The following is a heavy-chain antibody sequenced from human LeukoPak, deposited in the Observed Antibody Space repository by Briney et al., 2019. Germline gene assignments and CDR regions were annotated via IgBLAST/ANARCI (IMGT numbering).Heavy chain of an antibody. CDR3: ARAAGEEGPDFDF. Sequence: PGGSLRLSCEASGFIFSSYAIHWVRQAPGKGLEWVGIILSDGKKKFYADSLKGRFTISRDNSKSTLYLQMNSLRADDTAVYYCARAAGEEGPDFDFWGQGTLVTVSS. D-gene: IGHD3-10*01. CDR2: ILSDGKKK. CDR1: GFIFSSYA. J-gene: IGHJ4*02. V-gene: IGHV3-30*04.